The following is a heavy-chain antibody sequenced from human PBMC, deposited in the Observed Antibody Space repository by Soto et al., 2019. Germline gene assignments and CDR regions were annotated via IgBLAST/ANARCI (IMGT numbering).Heavy chain of an antibody. CDR2: IYYDSGST. V-gene: IGHV4-59*01. Sequence: QVQLQESGPGLVKPSETLSLTCTVSGDSISSYYWSWIRQPPGKGLEWIGYIYYDSGSTNYNPSRKSRVTISADTSKNQFSLKLSSVTAADTAVFYCARRNYVGAFDIWGQGTMVTVSS. CDR1: GDSISSYY. D-gene: IGHD1-7*01. J-gene: IGHJ3*02. CDR3: ARRNYVGAFDI.